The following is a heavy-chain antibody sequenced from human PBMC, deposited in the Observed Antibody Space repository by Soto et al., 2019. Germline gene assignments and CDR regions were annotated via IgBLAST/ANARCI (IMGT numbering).Heavy chain of an antibody. J-gene: IGHJ4*02. V-gene: IGHV3-13*05. Sequence: PGGSLRLSCAASGFTFSSYDMHWVRQATGKGLEWVSAIGTAGDPYYPGSVKGRFTISRENAKNSLYLQMNRLRAGDTAVYYCARGAYYYDSSGYYPNIDYWGQGPLVTVCS. D-gene: IGHD3-22*01. CDR2: IGTAGDP. CDR1: GFTFSSYD. CDR3: ARGAYYYDSSGYYPNIDY.